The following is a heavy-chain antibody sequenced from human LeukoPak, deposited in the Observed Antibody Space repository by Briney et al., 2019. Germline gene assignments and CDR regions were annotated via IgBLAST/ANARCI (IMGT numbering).Heavy chain of an antibody. J-gene: IGHJ5*02. CDR3: ARARQNPYFEERRRGNWFDP. CDR1: GYTFTGYY. Sequence: ASVKVSCKASGYTFTGYYMHWVRQAPGQGLEWMGWINPNSGGTNYAQKFQGRVTMTRDTSIRTAYMELSRLRSDDTAVYYCARARQNPYFEERRRGNWFDPWGQGTLVTVSS. D-gene: IGHD3-9*01. V-gene: IGHV1-2*02. CDR2: INPNSGGT.